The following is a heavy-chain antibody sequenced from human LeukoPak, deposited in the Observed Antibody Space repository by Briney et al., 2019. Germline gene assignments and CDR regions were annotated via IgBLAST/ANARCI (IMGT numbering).Heavy chain of an antibody. CDR1: GYTFTSYY. CDR3: ARAVIAADYFDY. CDR2: INPSGGST. J-gene: IGHJ4*02. V-gene: IGHV1-46*01. Sequence: GASVKVSCKASGYTFTSYYMHWVRQAPGQGLEWMGIINPSGGSTSYAQKFQGRVTMTRDTSTSTVYMELSSLRSEDTAVYFCARAVIAADYFDYWGQGTLVTVSS. D-gene: IGHD6-13*01.